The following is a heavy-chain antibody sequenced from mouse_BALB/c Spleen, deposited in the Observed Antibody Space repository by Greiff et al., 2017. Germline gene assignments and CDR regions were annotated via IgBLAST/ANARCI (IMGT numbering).Heavy chain of an antibody. Sequence: EVQLVESGGGLVQPGGSLKLSCAASGFTFSSYGMSWVRQTPDKRLELVATINSNGGSTYYPDSVKGRFTISRDNAKNTLYLQMSSLKSEDTAMYYCARDSSNWYFDVWGAGTTVTVSS. D-gene: IGHD1-1*01. CDR1: GFTFSSYG. CDR3: ARDSSNWYFDV. CDR2: INSNGGST. J-gene: IGHJ1*01. V-gene: IGHV5-6-3*01.